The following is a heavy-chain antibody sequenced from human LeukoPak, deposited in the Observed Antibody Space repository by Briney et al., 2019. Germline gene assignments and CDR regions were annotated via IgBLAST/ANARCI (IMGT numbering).Heavy chain of an antibody. CDR2: MNPNSGNT. Sequence: ASVKVPCKASGYTFTSYDINWVRQATGQGLEWMGWMNPNSGNTGYAQKFQGRVTMTRNTSISTAYMELSSLRSEDTAVYYRARNNKKYSYGVDYWGQGTLVTVSS. J-gene: IGHJ4*02. CDR3: ARNNKKYSYGVDY. CDR1: GYTFTSYD. V-gene: IGHV1-8*01. D-gene: IGHD5-18*01.